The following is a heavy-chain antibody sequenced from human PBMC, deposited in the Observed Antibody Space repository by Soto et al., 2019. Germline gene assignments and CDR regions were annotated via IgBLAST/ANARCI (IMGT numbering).Heavy chain of an antibody. V-gene: IGHV3-30*03. CDR2: ISFDGTKK. CDR1: GFTFNIYA. CDR3: AREDDYGYRYINYGLDV. D-gene: IGHD4-17*01. Sequence: PGGSLRLSCAASGFTFNIYALHWVRQAPGKVLEWVAVISFDGTKKYYSDSVKGRFTISRDNLKNTLYLQMNNLRVEDAALYFCAREDDYGYRYINYGLDVWGQGTTVTVSS. J-gene: IGHJ6*02.